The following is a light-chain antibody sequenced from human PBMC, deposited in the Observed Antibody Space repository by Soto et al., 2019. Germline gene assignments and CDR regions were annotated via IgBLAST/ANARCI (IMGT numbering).Light chain of an antibody. CDR2: EGT. Sequence: QSALTQPASVSGSPGQSITISCTGTSSDVGSYNLVSWYQQHPGKAPKLMIYEGTKRPSGVSNRFSGSKSGNTASLTISGLQAEDEADYYCCSYVGSPWVFGGGTKLTVL. J-gene: IGLJ3*02. V-gene: IGLV2-23*01. CDR3: CSYVGSPWV. CDR1: SSDVGSYNL.